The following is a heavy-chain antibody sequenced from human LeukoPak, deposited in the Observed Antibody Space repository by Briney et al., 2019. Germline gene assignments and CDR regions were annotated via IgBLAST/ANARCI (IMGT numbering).Heavy chain of an antibody. CDR1: GFTFSSYE. Sequence: QTGGSLRLSCAASGFTFSSYEMNWVRQAPGKGLVWVSRINSDGSSTSYADSVKGRFTISRDNAKNTLYLQMNSLRAEDTAVYYCARDHSFLCGGDCSFGYWGQGTLVTVSS. J-gene: IGHJ4*02. CDR2: INSDGSST. D-gene: IGHD2-21*02. V-gene: IGHV3-74*01. CDR3: ARDHSFLCGGDCSFGY.